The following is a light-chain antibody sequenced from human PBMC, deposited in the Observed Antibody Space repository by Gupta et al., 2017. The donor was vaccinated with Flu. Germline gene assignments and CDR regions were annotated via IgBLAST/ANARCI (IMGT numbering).Light chain of an antibody. V-gene: IGKV3-11*01. CDR2: DAS. CDR3: LQRSSSLT. CDR1: QGVRYY. Sequence: EIVLTQSPVTVSLSPGERATLSCRASQGVRYYLSWYQQKPGQAPRLLIYDASNRASGVPDRFNGSGSGTDFTLTSSSLEPEDFAVYYCLQRSSSLTFGGGTKVEIK. J-gene: IGKJ4*01.